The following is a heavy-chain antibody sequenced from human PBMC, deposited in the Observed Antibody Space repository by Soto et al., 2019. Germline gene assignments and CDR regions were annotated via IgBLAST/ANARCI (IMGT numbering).Heavy chain of an antibody. J-gene: IGHJ5*02. V-gene: IGHV4-4*07. D-gene: IGHD3-16*01. CDR2: MQHTGNT. CDR1: GASIRSYH. Sequence: TSETLSLTCAVSGASIRSYHWSWIRQPAGKGLEWIGRMQHTGNTNYNPSLKSRVTMSVDTSKNQISLKMTSVTAADTAVYSCAKDVSSRRWFDPWGQGILVTVSS. CDR3: AKDVSSRRWFDP.